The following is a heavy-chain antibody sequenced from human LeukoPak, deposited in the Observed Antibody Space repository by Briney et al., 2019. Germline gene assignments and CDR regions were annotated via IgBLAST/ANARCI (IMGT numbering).Heavy chain of an antibody. CDR1: GYTFTSYD. CDR2: MNPNSGNT. V-gene: IGHV1-8*01. CDR3: ASCSEYSSSWSSGCNWFDP. Sequence: GASVKVSCKASGYTFTSYDINWVRQATGQGLEWMGRMNPNSGNTGYAQKFQGRVTMTRNTSISTAYMELSSLRSEDTAVYYCASCSEYSSSWSSGCNWFDPWGQGTLVTVSS. J-gene: IGHJ5*02. D-gene: IGHD6-13*01.